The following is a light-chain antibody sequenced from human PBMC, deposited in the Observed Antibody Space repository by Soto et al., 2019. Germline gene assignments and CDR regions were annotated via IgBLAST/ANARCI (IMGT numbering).Light chain of an antibody. CDR2: DAS. V-gene: IGKV1-13*02. CDR3: QQFNSYPYT. Sequence: AIQLTQSPSSLSASVGDRVTITCRASQGISSALAWYQQKPGKAPNLLIYDASSLESGVPSRFSGSGSGTDFTLTISSLQPEDFATYYWQQFNSYPYTFGQGTKLEIK. CDR1: QGISSA. J-gene: IGKJ2*01.